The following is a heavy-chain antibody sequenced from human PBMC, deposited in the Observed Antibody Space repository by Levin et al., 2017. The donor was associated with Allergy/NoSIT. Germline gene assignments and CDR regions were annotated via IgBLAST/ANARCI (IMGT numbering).Heavy chain of an antibody. J-gene: IGHJ3*02. D-gene: IGHD7-27*01. CDR1: GFTFSSYS. CDR2: ISSSSSYI. V-gene: IGHV3-21*01. CDR3: ARDYQKLGIESDAFDI. Sequence: GGSLRLSCAASGFTFSSYSMNWVRQAPGKGLEWVSSISSSSSYIYYADSVKGRFTISRDNAKNSLYLQKNSLRAEDTAVYYCARDYQKLGIESDAFDIWGQGTMVTVSS.